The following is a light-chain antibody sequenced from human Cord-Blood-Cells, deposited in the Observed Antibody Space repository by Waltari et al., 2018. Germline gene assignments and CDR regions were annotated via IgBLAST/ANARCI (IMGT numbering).Light chain of an antibody. CDR1: SSDVGGYNS. J-gene: IGLJ1*01. CDR3: CSYAGSRYV. CDR2: DVS. Sequence: QSALTQPRSVSGSPGQSVTISCTGTSSDVGGYNSVSWYQQHPGKAPKLMIYDVSKRPSGVPDRFSGSKSGNTASLTISGLQAEDEADYYCCSYAGSRYVFGTGTKVTVL. V-gene: IGLV2-11*01.